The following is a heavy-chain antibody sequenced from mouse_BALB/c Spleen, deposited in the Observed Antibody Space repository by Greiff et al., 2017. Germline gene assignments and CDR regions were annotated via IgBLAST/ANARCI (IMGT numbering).Heavy chain of an antibody. D-gene: IGHD1-1*02. CDR3: AVYYVPMDY. V-gene: IGHV1-9*01. CDR2: ILPGSGST. CDR1: GYTFSSYW. J-gene: IGHJ4*01. Sequence: QVQLKQSGAELMKPGASVKISCKATGYTFSSYWIEWVKQRPGHGLEWIGEILPGSGSTNYNEKFKGKATFTADTSSNTAYMQLSSLTSEDSAVYYCAVYYVPMDYWGQGTSVTVSS.